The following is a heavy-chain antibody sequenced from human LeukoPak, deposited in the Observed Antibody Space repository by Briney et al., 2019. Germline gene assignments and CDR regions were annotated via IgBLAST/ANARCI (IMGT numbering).Heavy chain of an antibody. CDR1: GYTFTGYY. CDR3: ARGSMFYYYMDV. Sequence: ASVKVPCKASGYTFTGYYMHWVRQAPGQGLEWMGWINPNSGGTNYAQKFQGRVTMTRDTSISTAYMELSRLRSDDTAVYYCARGSMFYYYMDVWGKGTTVTVSS. J-gene: IGHJ6*03. D-gene: IGHD3-10*02. CDR2: INPNSGGT. V-gene: IGHV1-2*02.